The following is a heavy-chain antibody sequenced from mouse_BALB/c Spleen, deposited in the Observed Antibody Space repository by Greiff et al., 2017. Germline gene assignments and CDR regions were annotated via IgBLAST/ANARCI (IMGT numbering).Heavy chain of an antibody. J-gene: IGHJ2*01. V-gene: IGHV3-2*02. Sequence: EVHLVESGPGLVKPSQSLSLTCTVTGYSITSDYAWHWIRQFPGNKLAWMGYISYSGSTSYNPSLKSRISITRDTSKNQFFLQLNSVTTEDTATYYCASGGVRRRFSFDYWGQGTTLTVSS. CDR2: ISYSGST. CDR1: GYSITSDYA. D-gene: IGHD2-14*01. CDR3: ASGGVRRRFSFDY.